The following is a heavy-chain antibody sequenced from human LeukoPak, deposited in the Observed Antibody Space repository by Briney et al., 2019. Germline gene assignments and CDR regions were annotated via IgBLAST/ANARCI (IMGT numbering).Heavy chain of an antibody. CDR3: ARGPQGVVVTAIPTSYYFDY. Sequence: PSETLSLTCAVYGGSFSGYYWSWIRQPPGRGLEWIGEINHSGSTNYNPSLKSRVTISVDTSKNQFSLKLSSVTAADTAVYYCARGPQGVVVTAIPTSYYFDYWGQGTLVTVSS. V-gene: IGHV4-34*01. D-gene: IGHD2-21*02. J-gene: IGHJ4*02. CDR2: INHSGST. CDR1: GGSFSGYY.